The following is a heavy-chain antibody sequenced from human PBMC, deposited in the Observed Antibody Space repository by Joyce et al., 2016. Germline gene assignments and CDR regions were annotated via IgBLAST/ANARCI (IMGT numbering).Heavy chain of an antibody. D-gene: IGHD6-19*01. V-gene: IGHV3-21*01. J-gene: IGHJ4*02. CDR2: ITSGSSGGPYI. CDR1: FFTFTSYP. Sequence: DVQLVESGGGLVKPGGSLRLSCFFTFTSYPRHWVRQAPGKGLDWVSSITSGSSGGPYIYYADSLKGRFTISRDNAKNSLFLQMNSLRAEDTAVYYCARGRLAGGALYFDYWGQGTLVTVSS. CDR3: ARGRLAGGALYFDY.